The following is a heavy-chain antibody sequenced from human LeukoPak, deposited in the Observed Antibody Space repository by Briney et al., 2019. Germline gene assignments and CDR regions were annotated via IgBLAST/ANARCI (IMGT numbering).Heavy chain of an antibody. V-gene: IGHV1-18*01. J-gene: IGHJ4*02. Sequence: APVKVSCKASRYTFTSYGISWVRQAPGQGLEWMGWISAYNGNTNYAQKLQSRVTMTTDTSTSTAYMGLRSLRSDDTGVYYCARSITIFGVVGSAGGYWGQGTLVTVSS. CDR1: RYTFTSYG. D-gene: IGHD3-3*01. CDR3: ARSITIFGVVGSAGGY. CDR2: ISAYNGNT.